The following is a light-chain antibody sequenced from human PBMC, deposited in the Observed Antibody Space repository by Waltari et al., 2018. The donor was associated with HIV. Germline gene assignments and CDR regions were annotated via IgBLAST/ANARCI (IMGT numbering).Light chain of an antibody. CDR3: AAWDDSLNAYV. Sequence: QSVLPQPPSASGTPGRRVVISCSGSDSNMGSNTIKWFQQLPGSAPKVLVYSDDHRPSGVPDRFSGSKSGTSASLAISGVQSEDEADYYCAAWDDSLNAYVFGSGTKVTVL. CDR2: SDD. CDR1: DSNMGSNT. J-gene: IGLJ1*01. V-gene: IGLV1-44*01.